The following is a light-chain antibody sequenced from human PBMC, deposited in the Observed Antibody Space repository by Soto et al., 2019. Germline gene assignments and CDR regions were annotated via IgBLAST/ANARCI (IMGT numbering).Light chain of an antibody. CDR1: QSISSW. J-gene: IGKJ2*01. Sequence: DIQMTQSPSTLSASVGDRVTITCRASQSISSWLAWYQQKPGKAPKLLIYKASSLEGGIPSRFSGSGSETEFTLNIRSLQPEDFATYYFQQYNSYQYTFGQGTKLEIK. V-gene: IGKV1-5*03. CDR3: QQYNSYQYT. CDR2: KAS.